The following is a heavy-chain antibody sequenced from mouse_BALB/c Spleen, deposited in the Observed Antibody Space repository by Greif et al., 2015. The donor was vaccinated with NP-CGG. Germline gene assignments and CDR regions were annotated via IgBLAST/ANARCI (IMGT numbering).Heavy chain of an antibody. CDR3: ARSPYGNYAMDY. J-gene: IGHJ4*01. D-gene: IGHD2-1*01. CDR1: GDSITSGY. V-gene: IGHV3-8*02. CDR2: ISYSGST. Sequence: EVKLQESGTSLVKPSQTLSLTCSVTGDSITSGYWNWIRKFPGNKLEYMGYISYSGSTNYNPSLKSRISITRDTSKNXYYLQLNSVTTEDTATYYCARSPYGNYAMDYWGQGTSVTVSS.